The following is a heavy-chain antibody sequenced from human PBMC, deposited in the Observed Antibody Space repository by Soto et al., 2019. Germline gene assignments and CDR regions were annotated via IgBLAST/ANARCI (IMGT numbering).Heavy chain of an antibody. CDR3: LRGDNWGDEASEF. J-gene: IGHJ4*02. Sequence: QVQLVESGGGVVQPGRFLRLSCAASGFMFTNHGMHWVRQAPGKGLEWVAVIWFDGNKRYYADSVKGRFTVSRDTSKKTFFLEMNNLRADETAGYFWLRGDNWGDEASEFWGQGNL. D-gene: IGHD1-1*01. CDR1: GFMFTNHG. V-gene: IGHV3-33*01. CDR2: IWFDGNKR.